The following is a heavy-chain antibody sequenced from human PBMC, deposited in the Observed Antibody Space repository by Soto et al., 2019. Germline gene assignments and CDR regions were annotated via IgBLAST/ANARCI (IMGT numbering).Heavy chain of an antibody. CDR3: ARDDYYDTSGYLALFDY. D-gene: IGHD3-22*01. CDR1: GFTFSSYG. J-gene: IGHJ4*02. Sequence: GGSLRLSCAASGFTFSSYGMHWVRQAPGKGLEWVAVISYDGSNKYYADSVKGRFTISRDNSKNTLYLQMNSLRDEDTAVYYCARDDYYDTSGYLALFDYWGQGTLVTVS. V-gene: IGHV3-33*05. CDR2: ISYDGSNK.